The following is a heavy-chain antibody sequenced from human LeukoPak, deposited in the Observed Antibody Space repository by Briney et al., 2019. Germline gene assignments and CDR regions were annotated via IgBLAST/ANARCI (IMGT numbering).Heavy chain of an antibody. CDR3: ARVLDNIAAAGTHLGY. J-gene: IGHJ4*02. Sequence: KSGGSLRLSCAASGFTFSSYSMNWVRQAPGKGLEWVSSISSSSSYIYYADSVKGRFTISRDNAKNSLYLQMNSLRAEDTAVYYCARVLDNIAAAGTHLGYWGQGTLVTVSS. V-gene: IGHV3-21*01. D-gene: IGHD6-13*01. CDR1: GFTFSSYS. CDR2: ISSSSSYI.